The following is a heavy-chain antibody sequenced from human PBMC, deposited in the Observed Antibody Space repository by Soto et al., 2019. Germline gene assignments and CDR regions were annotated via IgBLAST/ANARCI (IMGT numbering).Heavy chain of an antibody. CDR1: GGSISSYY. J-gene: IGHJ5*02. V-gene: IGHV4-4*07. D-gene: IGHD6-13*01. CDR3: ARDSYSSSWSPNWFDP. CDR2: IYTSGST. Sequence: PSETLSLTCTVSGGSISSYYWSWVRQPAGKGLEWIGRIYTSGSTNYNPSLKSRVTMSVDTSKNQFSLKLSSVTAADTAVYYCARDSYSSSWSPNWFDPWGQGTLVTVSS.